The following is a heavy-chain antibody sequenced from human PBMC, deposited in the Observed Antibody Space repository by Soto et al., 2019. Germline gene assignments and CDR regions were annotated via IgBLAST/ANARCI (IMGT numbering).Heavy chain of an antibody. CDR3: ARDVRPAHTNWFDP. CDR1: GGSISSGDYY. D-gene: IGHD2-8*01. V-gene: IGHV4-31*03. Sequence: QVQLQESGPGLVKPSQTLSLTCTVSGGSISSGDYYWSWVRQHPGKGLEWIGYIYHSGSTYYNPSLKSRVTISVDMSKNQFSLKLSSVTAADTAVYYCARDVRPAHTNWFDPWGQGTLVTVSS. J-gene: IGHJ5*02. CDR2: IYHSGST.